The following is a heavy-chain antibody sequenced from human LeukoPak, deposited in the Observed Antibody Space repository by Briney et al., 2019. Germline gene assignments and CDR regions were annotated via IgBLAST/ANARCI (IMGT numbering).Heavy chain of an antibody. V-gene: IGHV3-30*02. CDR1: GFAFSSYG. CDR3: ARDPTNRPAPVNYFDR. CDR2: IRSDGTNK. D-gene: IGHD1-7*01. Sequence: GGSLRLSCAASGFAFSSYGMHWVRQAPGRGLEWVAFIRSDGTNKYYADSVKGRFTVSRDNAKNSLYLQMNALGAEDTAIYYCARDPTNRPAPVNYFDRWGQGTLVTVSS. J-gene: IGHJ5*02.